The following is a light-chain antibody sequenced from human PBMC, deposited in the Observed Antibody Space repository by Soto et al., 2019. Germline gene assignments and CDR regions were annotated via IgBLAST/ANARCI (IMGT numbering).Light chain of an antibody. Sequence: QSVLTQPPSASGSPGQSVTISCTGTSSDIGGYNFVSWYQQHPGKAPKLIIYEVNKRPSGVPDRFSGSKSGNTASLTVSGLQADDEGHYYCSSYAGTNNLGVFGGGTKLTVL. CDR2: EVN. J-gene: IGLJ3*02. CDR3: SSYAGTNNLGV. V-gene: IGLV2-8*01. CDR1: SSDIGGYNF.